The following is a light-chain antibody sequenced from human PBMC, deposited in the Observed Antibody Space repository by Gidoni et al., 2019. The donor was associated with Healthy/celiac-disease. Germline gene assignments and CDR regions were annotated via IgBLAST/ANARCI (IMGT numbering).Light chain of an antibody. J-gene: IGLJ3*02. CDR3: QSYDSSSWV. V-gene: IGLV6-57*04. CDR1: SGRIASNY. CDR2: EDT. Sequence: FMLTQTHSVSESPGKTVTISCTRSSGRIASNYLQWYQQRPGSAPNTVIYEDTQRPSGVPDRFSGSIDSSSNSASLTISGLKTEDEADYYCQSYDSSSWVFGGGTKLTVL.